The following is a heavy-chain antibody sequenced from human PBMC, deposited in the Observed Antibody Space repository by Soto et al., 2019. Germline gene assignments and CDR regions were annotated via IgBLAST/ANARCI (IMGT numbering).Heavy chain of an antibody. CDR1: GDSISDYY. CDR2: VSYSGNS. CDR3: ARQTKYNGPLRGYFDS. D-gene: IGHD1-1*01. V-gene: IGHV4-59*08. J-gene: IGHJ4*02. Sequence: QVQLQESGPGLVKPSETLSLTCTVSGDSISDYYWTWIRQPPGQRLEWVGYVSYSGNSNYNPYLRSRVSISKATSKNQFSLKLDSVPAAATAVYFCARQTKYNGPLRGYFDSWGQGILVTVSS.